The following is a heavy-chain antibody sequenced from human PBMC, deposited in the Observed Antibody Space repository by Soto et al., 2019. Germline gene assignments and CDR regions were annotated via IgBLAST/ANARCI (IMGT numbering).Heavy chain of an antibody. J-gene: IGHJ4*02. Sequence: GGSLRLSCAASGFTFSSFAMSWVRQAPEKGLEWVTGISGSGRSTFYADSVKGRFTISRDNSKNTLYLQMNSLRAEDTAVYYCARYDAPTAPSTFYYWGQGALVPVSS. CDR2: ISGSGRST. V-gene: IGHV3-23*01. D-gene: IGHD2-21*02. CDR1: GFTFSSFA. CDR3: ARYDAPTAPSTFYY.